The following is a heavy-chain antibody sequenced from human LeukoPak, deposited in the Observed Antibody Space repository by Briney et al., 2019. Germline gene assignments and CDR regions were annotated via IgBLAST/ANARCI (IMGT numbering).Heavy chain of an antibody. D-gene: IGHD6-19*01. CDR2: ISSSSSNI. CDR3: ARSSGWYGRSYFDY. Sequence: GGSLRRSCAASGFTFSSYSMNWVRQAPGKGLEWVSYISSSSSNIYYADSVKGRFTISTDNAKNSLYLQMNSLRAEDTAVYYCARSSGWYGRSYFDYWGQGTLVTVSS. V-gene: IGHV3-48*04. CDR1: GFTFSSYS. J-gene: IGHJ4*02.